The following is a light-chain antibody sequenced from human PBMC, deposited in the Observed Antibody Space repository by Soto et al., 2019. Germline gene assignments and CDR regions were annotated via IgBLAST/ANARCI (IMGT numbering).Light chain of an antibody. CDR1: SSNIGSNY. CDR2: RNN. J-gene: IGLJ2*01. V-gene: IGLV1-47*01. CDR3: QSYDSSLSGSRV. Sequence: QSVLTQPPSASGTPGQRVTISCSGSSSNIGSNYVYWCQQLPGAAPKVLIYRNNQRPSGVPDRFSASKSSTSASLAITGLQAEDEADYYCQSYDSSLSGSRVFGGGTKLTVL.